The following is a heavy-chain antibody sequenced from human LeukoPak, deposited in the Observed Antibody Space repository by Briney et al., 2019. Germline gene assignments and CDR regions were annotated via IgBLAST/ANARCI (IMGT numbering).Heavy chain of an antibody. CDR1: GFTFSSYW. V-gene: IGHV3-7*03. CDR2: INHDGSVD. CDR3: ARGGGLDV. Sequence: GGSLRLSCAASGFTFSSYWMNWARQAPGKGLEWVASINHDGSVDYYVDSVKGRFTISRDNAKNSLYLQMSNLRAEDTAVYFCARGGGLDVWGQGATVTVSS. D-gene: IGHD3-16*01. J-gene: IGHJ6*02.